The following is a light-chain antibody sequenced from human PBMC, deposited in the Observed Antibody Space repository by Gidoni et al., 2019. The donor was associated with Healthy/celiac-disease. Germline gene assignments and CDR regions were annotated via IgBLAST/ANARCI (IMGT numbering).Light chain of an antibody. CDR2: GNS. CDR3: KSYDSSLSGSGV. J-gene: IGLJ2*01. V-gene: IGLV1-40*01. Sequence: QSVLTQPPSVSGAPGQRVTISCTGSSSNTGAGYDVHWYQQLPGTAPKLLIYGNSNRPSGVPDRFSGSKSGTSASLAITGLQAEDEADYYCKSYDSSLSGSGVFGGGTKLTVL. CDR1: SSNTGAGYD.